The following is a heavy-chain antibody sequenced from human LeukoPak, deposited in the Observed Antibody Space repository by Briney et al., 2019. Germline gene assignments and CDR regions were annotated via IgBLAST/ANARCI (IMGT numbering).Heavy chain of an antibody. CDR1: GGSISSYY. D-gene: IGHD6-19*01. Sequence: PSETLSLTCTVSGGSISSYYWSWIRQPPGKGLEWIGYIYYSGSTNYNPSLKSRVTISVDTSKNQFSLKLSSVTAADTAVYYCARHYRSGWYADAFDIWGQGTMVTVSS. J-gene: IGHJ3*02. CDR2: IYYSGST. CDR3: ARHYRSGWYADAFDI. V-gene: IGHV4-59*08.